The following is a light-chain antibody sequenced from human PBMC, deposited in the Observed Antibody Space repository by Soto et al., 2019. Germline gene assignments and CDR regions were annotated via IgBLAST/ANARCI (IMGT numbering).Light chain of an antibody. J-gene: IGLJ1*01. CDR2: EVS. CDR3: CSYAGSTTQTYV. Sequence: QSALTQPASVSGSPGQSITISCTGTHSDVGNYNLVSWYQQHPGKAPKVIIYEVSERPSGVSDRFSGSKSGNTASLMISGLQAEDEADYYCCSYAGSTTQTYVFGSGTKVTVL. V-gene: IGLV2-23*02. CDR1: HSDVGNYNL.